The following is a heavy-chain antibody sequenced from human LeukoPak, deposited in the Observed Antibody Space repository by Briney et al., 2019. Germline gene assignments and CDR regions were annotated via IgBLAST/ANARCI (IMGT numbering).Heavy chain of an antibody. J-gene: IGHJ4*02. V-gene: IGHV1-46*01. CDR2: INPSGGST. CDR3: ARTTLEWLSTFDY. D-gene: IGHD3-3*01. CDR1: VYTFTIYY. Sequence: ASVRVSSTASVYTFTIYYMHWVRQAPGQGLERMGIINPSGGSTSYAQKFQGRVTMTRDTSTSTVYMELSSLRSEDTAVYYCARTTLEWLSTFDYWGQGTLVTVSS.